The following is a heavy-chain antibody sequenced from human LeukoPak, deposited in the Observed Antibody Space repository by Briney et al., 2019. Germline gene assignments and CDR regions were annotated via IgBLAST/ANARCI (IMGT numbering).Heavy chain of an antibody. Sequence: ASVKVSCKASGGTFSSYAISWVRQAPGQGLEWMGGIIPIFGTANYAQKFQGRVTITTDESTSTAYMELSSLRSEDTAVYYCARWIQLRPFAYYMDVWGKGTTVTVSS. J-gene: IGHJ6*03. V-gene: IGHV1-69*05. CDR3: ARWIQLRPFAYYMDV. D-gene: IGHD5-18*01. CDR1: GGTFSSYA. CDR2: IIPIFGTA.